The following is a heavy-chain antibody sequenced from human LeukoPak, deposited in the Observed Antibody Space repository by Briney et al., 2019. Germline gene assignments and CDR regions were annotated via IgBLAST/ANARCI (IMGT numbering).Heavy chain of an antibody. CDR1: GFTSSSYR. CDR3: ASGRSDAFDI. CDR2: ISSSSSYI. Sequence: GGSLRLSCAASGFTSSSYRMNWVRQAPGKGLEWVSSISSSSSYIYYADSVRGRFNISRDNAKNSLYLQMNSLRAEDTAVYYCASGRSDAFDIWGQGTMVTVSS. V-gene: IGHV3-21*01. J-gene: IGHJ3*02. D-gene: IGHD1-26*01.